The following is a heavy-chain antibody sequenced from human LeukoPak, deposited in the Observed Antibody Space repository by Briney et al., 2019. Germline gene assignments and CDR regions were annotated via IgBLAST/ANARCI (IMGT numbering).Heavy chain of an antibody. D-gene: IGHD3-3*02. CDR3: ARDAF. V-gene: IGHV1-46*01. CDR1: GYSFTNFY. CDR2: VNPSGGST. Sequence: GASVKVSCKTSGYSFTNFYIHWVRQAPGQGLEWMGMVNPSGGSTISAQRFQDRVNMTTDTSTRTVNMEMTGLTSDDTGIYYCARDAFWGQGTQVTVSS. J-gene: IGHJ4*02.